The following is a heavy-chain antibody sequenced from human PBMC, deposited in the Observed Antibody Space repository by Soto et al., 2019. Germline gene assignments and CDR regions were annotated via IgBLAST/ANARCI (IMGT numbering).Heavy chain of an antibody. CDR2: INTGNGNR. CDR3: VLWFGEFFDS. J-gene: IGHJ4*02. Sequence: ASVKVSCKASGYTFTNYPIHWVRQAPGQRLEWMGWINTGNGNRKYSQEFQGRVTVSSDTSASAAYMELSSLRSEDTAVYYCVLWFGEFFDSWGQGTLVTVSS. CDR1: GYTFTNYP. V-gene: IGHV1-3*04. D-gene: IGHD3-10*01.